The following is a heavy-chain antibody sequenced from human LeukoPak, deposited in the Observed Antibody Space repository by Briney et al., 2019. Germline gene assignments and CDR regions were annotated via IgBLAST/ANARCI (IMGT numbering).Heavy chain of an antibody. CDR3: LGYCSRTSCLDAFDI. J-gene: IGHJ3*02. V-gene: IGHV3-23*01. D-gene: IGHD2-2*01. Sequence: GGSLRLSCAAPGFTFSSYGMSWVRQAPGKGLEWVSGISGSGGNTYYADSVKGRFTISRDNSKNTLYLQMNSLRAEDTAVYYPLGYCSRTSCLDAFDIWGQGTMVTVSS. CDR2: ISGSGGNT. CDR1: GFTFSSYG.